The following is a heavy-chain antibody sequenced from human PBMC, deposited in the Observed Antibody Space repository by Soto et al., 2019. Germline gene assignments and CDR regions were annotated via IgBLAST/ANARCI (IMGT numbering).Heavy chain of an antibody. CDR1: GGTFSSHV. D-gene: IGHD2-21*01. CDR2: IMPIIGTA. J-gene: IGHJ4*02. Sequence: QVQLVQSGAEVKKPGSSVKVSCKASGGTFSSHVFNWVRQAPGQGLEWMGGIMPIIGTANYAQKFQARVTITTAESTSTAYMELSSLRSEDTAVYYCARDLEFRDGNISHLDYWGQGTLVTVSS. CDR3: ARDLEFRDGNISHLDY. V-gene: IGHV1-69*01.